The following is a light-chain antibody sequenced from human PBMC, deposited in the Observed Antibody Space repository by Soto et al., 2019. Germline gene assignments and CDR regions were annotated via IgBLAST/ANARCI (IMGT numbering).Light chain of an antibody. CDR1: QTVSNNY. CDR2: GAS. J-gene: IGKJ5*01. V-gene: IGKV3-20*01. CDR3: QQYAGPPTT. Sequence: IVLPVSPGTLSLSPGDRATLSCRASQTVSNNYLAWCQQKPGQAPRVIMYGASRRATGIPDRFSGGGSGTDFTLTISRLEPEDFAVYFCQQYAGPPTTFGQGTRLEI.